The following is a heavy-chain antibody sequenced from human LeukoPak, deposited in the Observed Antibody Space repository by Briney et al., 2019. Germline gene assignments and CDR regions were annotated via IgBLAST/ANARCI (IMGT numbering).Heavy chain of an antibody. V-gene: IGHV4-4*08. CDR3: VRDRELTY. Sequence: NPSETLSLTCTVSDGSISIYYWSWIRQPPGKGLEWIGYVYSSGNTNYSPSLKGRAIISADTSKNQFSLKLTSVTAADTAVYYCVRDRELTYWGQGILVTVSS. CDR2: VYSSGNT. CDR1: DGSISIYY. J-gene: IGHJ4*02. D-gene: IGHD3-10*01.